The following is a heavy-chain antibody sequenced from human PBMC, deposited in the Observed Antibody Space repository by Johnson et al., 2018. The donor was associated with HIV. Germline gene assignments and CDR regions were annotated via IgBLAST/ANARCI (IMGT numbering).Heavy chain of an antibody. CDR2: IKSKTDGGTT. D-gene: IGHD4-23*01. CDR3: TTKTTVVTLGFDI. CDR1: GFTFSSYA. J-gene: IGHJ3*02. V-gene: IGHV3-15*01. Sequence: VQLVESGGGLVQPGGSLRLSCAASGFTFSSYAMHWVRQAPGKGLEWVGRIKSKTDGGTTDYAAPVKGRFTISRDDSKNTLYLQMNSLKTEDTAVYYCTTKTTVVTLGFDIWGQGTMVTVSS.